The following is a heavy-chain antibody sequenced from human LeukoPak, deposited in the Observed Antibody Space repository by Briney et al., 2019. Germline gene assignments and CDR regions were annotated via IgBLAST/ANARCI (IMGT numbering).Heavy chain of an antibody. CDR2: ISYDGSNK. CDR1: GFTFSSYG. Sequence: GGSLRLSCAASGFTFSSYGMHWVRQAPGKGLEWVAVISYDGSNKYYADSVKGRFTISRDNSKNTLYLQMNSLRAEDTAVYYCAKEPDHSYYYDSSGSPPSDYWGQGTLVTVSS. V-gene: IGHV3-30*18. CDR3: AKEPDHSYYYDSSGSPPSDY. D-gene: IGHD3-22*01. J-gene: IGHJ4*02.